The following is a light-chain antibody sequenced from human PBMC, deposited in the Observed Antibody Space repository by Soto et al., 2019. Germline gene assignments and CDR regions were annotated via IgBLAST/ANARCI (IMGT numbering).Light chain of an antibody. J-gene: IGKJ3*01. V-gene: IGKV1-5*03. Sequence: DIQMTQSPSTLSASVGDRVTITCRASQSISSWLAWYQQKPGKAPKLLIYKASSLESGVPSRFSGSGSGTEFTLTNSSLQSDDFATYYCQQSFTFGPGTKADIK. CDR2: KAS. CDR3: QQSFT. CDR1: QSISSW.